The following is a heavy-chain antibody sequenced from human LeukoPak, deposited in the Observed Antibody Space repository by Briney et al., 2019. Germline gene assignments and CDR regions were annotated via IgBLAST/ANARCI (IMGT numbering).Heavy chain of an antibody. CDR2: IFHSGST. V-gene: IGHV4-4*02. CDR3: ARELHSSSWHSRYYYYGMDV. D-gene: IGHD6-13*01. J-gene: IGHJ6*02. Sequence: ASETLSLTCAVSGGSISSSNWWSWVRQPPGKGLEWIGEIFHSGSTNYNPSLKSRVTISLDKSKNQFSLKLSSVTAADTAVYYCARELHSSSWHSRYYYYGMDVWGQGTTVTVSS. CDR1: GGSISSSNW.